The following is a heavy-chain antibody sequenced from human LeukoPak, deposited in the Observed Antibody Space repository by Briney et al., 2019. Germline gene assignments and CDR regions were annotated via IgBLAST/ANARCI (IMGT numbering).Heavy chain of an antibody. Sequence: SETLSLTCAVYGGSFSGYYWSWIRQPPGKGLEWIGYIYYSGSTNYNPSLKSRVTISVDTSKNQFSLKLSSVTAADTAVYYCATLWFGESYYYYMDVWGKGTTVTVSS. CDR1: GGSFSGYY. V-gene: IGHV4-59*01. CDR3: ATLWFGESYYYYMDV. J-gene: IGHJ6*03. CDR2: IYYSGST. D-gene: IGHD3-10*01.